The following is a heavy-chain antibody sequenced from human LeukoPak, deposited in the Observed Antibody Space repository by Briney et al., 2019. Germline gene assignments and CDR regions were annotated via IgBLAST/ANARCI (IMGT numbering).Heavy chain of an antibody. J-gene: IGHJ6*02. Sequence: GGFLRPSCAASGFTFSSYWMSWVRQAPGKGLEWVANIKQDGSEKYYVDSVKGRFTISRDNAKNSLYLQMNSLRAEDTAVYYCARDLPPRAYGMGVWGQGTTVTVSS. CDR3: ARDLPPRAYGMGV. D-gene: IGHD3-16*01. CDR1: GFTFSSYW. CDR2: IKQDGSEK. V-gene: IGHV3-7*01.